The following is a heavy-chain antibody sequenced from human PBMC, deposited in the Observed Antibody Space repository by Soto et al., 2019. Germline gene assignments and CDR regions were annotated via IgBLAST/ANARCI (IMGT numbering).Heavy chain of an antibody. D-gene: IGHD1-26*01. Sequence: SVKLSCEASVGTLSSYAISWVRHAPGQGLEWMGGISPIFGTANDAQKFQGRVTITADESTRTAYMELSSLRSEDTAVYYCARVGIAQDFDIWRQGTMVTVPS. CDR1: VGTLSSYA. CDR3: ARVGIAQDFDI. V-gene: IGHV1-69*13. CDR2: ISPIFGTA. J-gene: IGHJ3*02.